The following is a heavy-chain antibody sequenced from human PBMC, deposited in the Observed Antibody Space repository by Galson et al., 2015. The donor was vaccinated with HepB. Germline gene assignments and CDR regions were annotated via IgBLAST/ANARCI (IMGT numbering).Heavy chain of an antibody. CDR1: GFPFNTFA. V-gene: IGHV3-23*01. CDR3: AKGYGYFDS. CDR2: ITGGGEHT. Sequence: SLRLSCAASGFPFNTFAMTWVRQAPGKGLEWVSVITGGGEHTYHADSVKGRLSISRDNTRNTLFLHMKSLRVDDTATYYCAKGYGYFDSWGQGTLVTVSP. J-gene: IGHJ4*02. D-gene: IGHD1-14*01.